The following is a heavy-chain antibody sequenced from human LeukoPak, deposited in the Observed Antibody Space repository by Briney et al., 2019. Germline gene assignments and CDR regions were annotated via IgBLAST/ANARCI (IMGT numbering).Heavy chain of an antibody. Sequence: QPGGSLRLSRAASGFTFSNFAMSWGRRTPGKGLEWVSGIINSGDTLYGDSVKGRCTISRDNSRNTVYLQMNSLRAEDTALYFCGKDPNGDYVGAFDFWGPGTMVTVSS. CDR1: GFTFSNFA. V-gene: IGHV3-23*01. CDR2: IINSGDT. CDR3: GKDPNGDYVGAFDF. J-gene: IGHJ3*01. D-gene: IGHD4-17*01.